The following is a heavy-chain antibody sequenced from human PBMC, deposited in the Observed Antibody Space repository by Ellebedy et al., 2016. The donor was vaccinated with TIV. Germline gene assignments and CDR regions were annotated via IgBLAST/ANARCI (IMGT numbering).Heavy chain of an antibody. CDR3: ARSRLGGGHWYFDF. J-gene: IGHJ2*01. Sequence: ASVKVSXKVSSYTFTRYGMSWVRQAPGQGLEWTGWIAVYNGHTKYAQKFQDRVVMTTETATSTVYMELRSLRSDDTAVYYCARSRLGGGHWYFDFWGRGTLVTVSS. CDR2: IAVYNGHT. CDR1: SYTFTRYG. D-gene: IGHD3-10*01. V-gene: IGHV1-18*01.